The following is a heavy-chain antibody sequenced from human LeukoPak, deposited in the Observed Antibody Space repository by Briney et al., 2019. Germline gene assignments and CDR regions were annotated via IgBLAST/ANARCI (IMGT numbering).Heavy chain of an antibody. V-gene: IGHV4-34*01. CDR3: ARVCPNWVYNWFDP. CDR2: INHSGST. D-gene: IGHD7-27*01. J-gene: IGHJ5*02. Sequence: PSETLSLTCAVYGGSFSGYYWSWIRQPPGKGLEWIGEINHSGSTNYNPSLKSRVTISVDTSKNQFSLKLSSVAAADTAVYYCARVCPNWVYNWFDPWGQGTLVTVSS. CDR1: GGSFSGYY.